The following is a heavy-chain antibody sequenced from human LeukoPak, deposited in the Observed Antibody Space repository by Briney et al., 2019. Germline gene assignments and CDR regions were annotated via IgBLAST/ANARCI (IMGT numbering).Heavy chain of an antibody. CDR1: GFTFSSYA. CDR3: ARDLLDSASDAFDI. CDR2: ISYDGSNK. J-gene: IGHJ3*02. Sequence: GGSLRLSCAASGFTFSSYAMHWVRQAPGKGLEGVAVISYDGSNKYYADSVKGRFTISRDNSKSTLYLQMNSLRAEDTAVYYCARDLLDSASDAFDIWGQGTMVTVSS. V-gene: IGHV3-30-3*01. D-gene: IGHD5-18*01.